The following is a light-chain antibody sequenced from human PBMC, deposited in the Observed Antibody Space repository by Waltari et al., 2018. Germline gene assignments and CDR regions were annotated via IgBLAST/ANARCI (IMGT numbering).Light chain of an antibody. CDR3: ATWDVSLSGWV. Sequence: QSVLTQPPSASATPGQRVTISCSGSSSNVEINYVYWYQQLPGTAPKLLIYRNNQRPSGVPDLFSGSKSGTSASLAISGLRSEDEADYYCATWDVSLSGWVFGGGTKLTVL. CDR1: SSNVEINY. V-gene: IGLV1-47*01. CDR2: RNN. J-gene: IGLJ3*02.